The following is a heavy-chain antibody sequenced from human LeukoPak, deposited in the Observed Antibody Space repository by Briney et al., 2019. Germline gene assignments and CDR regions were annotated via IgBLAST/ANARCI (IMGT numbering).Heavy chain of an antibody. Sequence: SETLTLTCIVCGGSISSYYWGWIRQPPGKGPEGVGDIYYSGRTNYNPSRKSRVTISVDTSKNQLSLKLSSVPAADTAAYYRARLPYRSGWYPRRAGRETYGMDVWGQGTTVTVSS. CDR1: GGSISSYY. CDR2: IYYSGRT. V-gene: IGHV4-59*08. J-gene: IGHJ6*02. CDR3: ARLPYRSGWYPRRAGRETYGMDV. D-gene: IGHD6-19*01.